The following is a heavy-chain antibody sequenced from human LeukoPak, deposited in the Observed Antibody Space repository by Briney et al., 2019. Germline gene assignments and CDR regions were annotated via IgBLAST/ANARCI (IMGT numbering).Heavy chain of an antibody. CDR2: ISAYNGNT. D-gene: IGHD3-22*01. CDR3: ARDPYYYDSSGYYSFDY. CDR1: GYTFTSYY. V-gene: IGHV1-18*04. J-gene: IGHJ4*02. Sequence: ASVKVSCKASGYTFTSYYMHWVRQAPGQGLEWMGWISAYNGNTNYAQKLQGRVTMTTDTSTSTAYMELRSLRSDDTAVYYCARDPYYYDSSGYYSFDYWGQGTLVTVSS.